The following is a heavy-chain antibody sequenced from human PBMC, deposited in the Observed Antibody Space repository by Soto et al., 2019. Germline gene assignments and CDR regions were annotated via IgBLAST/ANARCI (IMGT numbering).Heavy chain of an antibody. D-gene: IGHD3-16*01. CDR2: ISGSGGST. CDR1: GFTFSSYA. Sequence: GGSLRLSCAASGFTFSSYAMSWVRQAPGKGLEWVSAISGSGGSTYYADSVKGRFTISRDNSKNTLYLQMNSLRAEDTAVYYCATNLICGSYYHYYYMDVWGKGTTVTVSS. CDR3: ATNLICGSYYHYYYMDV. J-gene: IGHJ6*03. V-gene: IGHV3-23*01.